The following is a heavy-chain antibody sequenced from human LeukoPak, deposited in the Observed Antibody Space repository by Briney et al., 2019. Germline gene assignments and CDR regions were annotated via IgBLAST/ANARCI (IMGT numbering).Heavy chain of an antibody. CDR2: INPNSGGT. Sequence: ASVKVSCKTSGYTFTGYFIHWVRQAPGQGLEWMGWINPNSGGTNYAQKFQGRVTMTRDTSIITAYMELSRLSSDDTAVYYCARDERYDSSGYPFDYWGQGTLVTVSS. D-gene: IGHD3-22*01. J-gene: IGHJ4*02. CDR3: ARDERYDSSGYPFDY. CDR1: GYTFTGYF. V-gene: IGHV1-2*02.